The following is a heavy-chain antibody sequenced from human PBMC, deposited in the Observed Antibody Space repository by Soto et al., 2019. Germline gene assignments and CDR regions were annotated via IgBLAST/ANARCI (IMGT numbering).Heavy chain of an antibody. V-gene: IGHV4-39*02. D-gene: IGHD4-17*01. CDR3: ARDYGDYQFDY. Sequence: ETLSLTCTVSGGSISSSGYYWGWIRQPPGKGLEWIGNIYYRGTTYYNPSLKSRVTISVDTSKNQFSLKLASVTAADTAVYYCARDYGDYQFDYWGQGTLVTVSS. CDR1: GGSISSSGYY. J-gene: IGHJ4*02. CDR2: IYYRGTT.